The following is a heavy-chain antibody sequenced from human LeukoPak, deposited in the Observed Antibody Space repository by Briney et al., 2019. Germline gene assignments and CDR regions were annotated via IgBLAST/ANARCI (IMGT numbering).Heavy chain of an antibody. CDR3: ARRTSKTGY. D-gene: IGHD1-1*01. J-gene: IGHJ4*02. CDR1: GFTVSSNY. Sequence: PGGSLGLSCAASGFTVSSNYMSWVRQAPGKGLEWVSVIYSGGSTYYADSVKGRFTISRDNSKNTLYLQMNSLRAEDTAVYYCARRTSKTGYWGQGTLVTVSS. CDR2: IYSGGST. V-gene: IGHV3-66*01.